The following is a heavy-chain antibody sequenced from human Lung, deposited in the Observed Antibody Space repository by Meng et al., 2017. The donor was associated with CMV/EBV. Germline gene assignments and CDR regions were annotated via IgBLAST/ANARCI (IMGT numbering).Heavy chain of an antibody. D-gene: IGHD1-26*01. V-gene: IGHV3-30*02. CDR1: GFTFSNYG. CDR2: IRYDATNT. Sequence: GGSLRLSCAASGFTFSNYGMHWVRQAPGKGLEWVAFIRYDATNTFYADSVQGRFTISRHNSKNTVYLQMHSLRAEDTAAYYCAKEVGESYHVYNEFDPWGQGTLVTVSS. CDR3: AKEVGESYHVYNEFDP. J-gene: IGHJ5*02.